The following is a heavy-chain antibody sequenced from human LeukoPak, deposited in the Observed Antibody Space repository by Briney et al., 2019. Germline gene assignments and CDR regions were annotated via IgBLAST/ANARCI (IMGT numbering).Heavy chain of an antibody. CDR2: MYYSGNT. D-gene: IGHD3-16*01. CDR3: ARHFWGSTLYSRNYGFDY. J-gene: IGHJ4*02. CDR1: GGSISSSSFY. Sequence: SETLSLTCRVSGGSISSSSFYWGWIRQPPGRGLEWIGSMYYSGNTYYNPSLKSRVIISLDTSKNQLSLQLSPVTAADTAVYYCARHFWGSTLYSRNYGFDYWGQGTLVTVSS. V-gene: IGHV4-39*01.